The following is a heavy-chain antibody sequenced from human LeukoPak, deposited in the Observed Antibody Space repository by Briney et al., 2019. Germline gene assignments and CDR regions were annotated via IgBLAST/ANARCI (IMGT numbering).Heavy chain of an antibody. J-gene: IGHJ6*03. Sequence: ASVKVSCKASGYTFTSYGISWVRQAPGQELEWMGWISAYNGNTNFAQKLQDRVTMTTDTSTSTAYMELRSLRSDDTAVYYCARAEKPNWGNYYYYCMDVWGKGTTVTVSS. V-gene: IGHV1-18*01. D-gene: IGHD7-27*01. CDR1: GYTFTSYG. CDR3: ARAEKPNWGNYYYYCMDV. CDR2: ISAYNGNT.